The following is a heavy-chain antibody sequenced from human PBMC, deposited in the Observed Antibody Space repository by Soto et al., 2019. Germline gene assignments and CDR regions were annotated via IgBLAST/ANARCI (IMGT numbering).Heavy chain of an antibody. Sequence: GGSLRLSCAASEFTFSSYGMQWVRQAPGKGLEWVAVISYDGSNKYYADSVKGRFTISRDNSKNTLYLQMNSLRAEDTAVYYCAKDIYLYSSSWSSDYWGQGT. CDR1: EFTFSSYG. CDR3: AKDIYLYSSSWSSDY. D-gene: IGHD6-13*01. CDR2: ISYDGSNK. J-gene: IGHJ4*02. V-gene: IGHV3-30*18.